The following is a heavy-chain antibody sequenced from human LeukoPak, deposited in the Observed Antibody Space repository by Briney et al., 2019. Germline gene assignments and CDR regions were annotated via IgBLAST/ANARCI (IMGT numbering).Heavy chain of an antibody. CDR3: ARGLGSGGYSYGEYFDY. J-gene: IGHJ4*02. CDR1: GGSISSYY. V-gene: IGHV4-59*12. Sequence: PSETLSLTCTVSGGSISSYYWSWIRQPPGKGLEWVGYISYNGTTNYNPSLKSRLTISLDTSKNQFSLKLSSVTAADTAVYYCARGLGSGGYSYGEYFDYWGQGTLVTVSS. CDR2: ISYNGTT. D-gene: IGHD5-18*01.